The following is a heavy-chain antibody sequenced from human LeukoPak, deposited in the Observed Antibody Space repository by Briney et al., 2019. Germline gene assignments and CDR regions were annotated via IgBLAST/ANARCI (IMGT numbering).Heavy chain of an antibody. J-gene: IGHJ4*02. CDR2: ISSSGSTI. V-gene: IGHV3-48*03. CDR3: AKDGGGWYTSGWYYFDS. Sequence: PGGSLRLSCAASGFTFSSYEMNWVRQAPGKGLEWVSYISSSGSTIYYADSVKGRFTISRDNAKNSLYLQMNSLRAEDTAIYYCAKDGGGWYTSGWYYFDSWGQGTLVTVSS. CDR1: GFTFSSYE. D-gene: IGHD6-19*01.